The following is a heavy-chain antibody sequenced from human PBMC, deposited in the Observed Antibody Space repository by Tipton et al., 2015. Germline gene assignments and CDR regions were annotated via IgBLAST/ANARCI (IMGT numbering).Heavy chain of an antibody. CDR2: IFVPGST. CDR3: ARDLGYKTGWSFFDY. V-gene: IGHV4-61*01. D-gene: IGHD6-19*01. CDR1: GASLTSGFYY. J-gene: IGHJ4*02. Sequence: LRLSCSVSGASLTSGFYYWTWIRQPPGKGLEWIGYIFVPGSTNFNPSLRSRVTISVDTSENQFSLELMSVTAADTGVYFCARDLGYKTGWSFFDYWGQGTLVTVSS.